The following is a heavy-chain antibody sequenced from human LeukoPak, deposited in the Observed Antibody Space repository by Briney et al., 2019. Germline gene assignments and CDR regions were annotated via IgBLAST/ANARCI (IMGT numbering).Heavy chain of an antibody. Sequence: SGRSLRLSCAASGFTFDDYAMHWVRQVPGKGLEWVAGITWNSGNIRYADSVKGRFTISRDNAKNSLFLQMNSLKTEDTALYYCANAMNYYYDTTDFLGQYFDYWGQGTLVTVSS. J-gene: IGHJ4*02. V-gene: IGHV3-9*01. CDR2: ITWNSGNI. CDR3: ANAMNYYYDTTDFLGQYFDY. D-gene: IGHD3-22*01. CDR1: GFTFDDYA.